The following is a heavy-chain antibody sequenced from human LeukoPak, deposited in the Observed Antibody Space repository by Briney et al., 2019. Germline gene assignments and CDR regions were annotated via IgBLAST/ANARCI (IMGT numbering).Heavy chain of an antibody. CDR1: GYTFTGYY. J-gene: IGHJ5*02. V-gene: IGHV1-2*04. Sequence: ASVKVSCKASGYTFTGYYMHWVRQAPGQGLEWMGWINPNSGGTNYAQKFQGWVTMTRDTSISTAYMELSRLRSDDTAVYYCARAPLGYCSGGSCYTWFDPWGQGTLVTVSS. CDR2: INPNSGGT. D-gene: IGHD2-15*01. CDR3: ARAPLGYCSGGSCYTWFDP.